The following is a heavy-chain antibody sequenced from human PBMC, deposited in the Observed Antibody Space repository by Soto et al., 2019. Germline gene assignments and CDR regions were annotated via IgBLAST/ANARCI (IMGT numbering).Heavy chain of an antibody. Sequence: GSGPTLVNPTQTLTLTCTFPGFSLSTTSTTEVGVGWIRQPPGKALEWLALIFWNDDKRYSSTLKSRLTITKDTSKNQVVLTMTDVDPEDTATYFCAHGQVTVTRAFQNWGPGTLVTVSS. D-gene: IGHD4-17*01. J-gene: IGHJ1*01. CDR3: AHGQVTVTRAFQN. V-gene: IGHV2-5*01. CDR2: IFWNDDK. CDR1: GFSLSTTSTTEVG.